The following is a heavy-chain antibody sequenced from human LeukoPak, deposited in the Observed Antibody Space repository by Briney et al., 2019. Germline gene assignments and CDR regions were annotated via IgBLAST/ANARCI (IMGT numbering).Heavy chain of an antibody. D-gene: IGHD6-13*01. CDR2: IGTSSTTI. V-gene: IGHV3-48*04. CDR1: GFTFSSYT. J-gene: IGHJ3*02. CDR3: ASLVSIAAERDAFDI. Sequence: GGSLRLSCAASGFTFSSYTMNWDRQPPGKGLEWVSNIGTSSTTIYYADSVKGRFTISRDNAKNSLYLQMNSLRAEDTAVYYCASLVSIAAERDAFDIWGQGTMVTVSS.